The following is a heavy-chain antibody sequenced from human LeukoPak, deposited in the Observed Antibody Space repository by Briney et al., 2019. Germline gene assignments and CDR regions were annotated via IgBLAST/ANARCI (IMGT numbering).Heavy chain of an antibody. CDR1: GYSISSGYY. D-gene: IGHD3-16*01. CDR3: ARGGGGYDYVWGSYKPPHWFDP. V-gene: IGHV4-38-2*01. CDR2: IYHSGST. Sequence: SETLSLTCAVAGYSISSGYYWGWIRQPPGKGLEWIGSIYHSGSTYYNPSLKSRVTISVDTSKNQFSLKLSSVTAADTAVYYCARGGGGYDYVWGSYKPPHWFDPWGQGTLVTVSS. J-gene: IGHJ5*02.